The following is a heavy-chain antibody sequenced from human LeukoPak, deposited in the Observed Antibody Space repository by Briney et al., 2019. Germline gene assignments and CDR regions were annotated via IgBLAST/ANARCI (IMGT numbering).Heavy chain of an antibody. CDR2: TYYRSKWYN. D-gene: IGHD3-10*01. Sequence: SQTLSLTCAISGDSFSSNSVAWNWIRQSPSRGLEWLGRTYYRSKWYNEYAVSVKSRITINPDTSKNQFSLHLSSVTPEDTAVYYCARDPGAFDMWGQGTMVTVSS. V-gene: IGHV6-1*01. J-gene: IGHJ3*02. CDR1: GDSFSSNSVA. CDR3: ARDPGAFDM.